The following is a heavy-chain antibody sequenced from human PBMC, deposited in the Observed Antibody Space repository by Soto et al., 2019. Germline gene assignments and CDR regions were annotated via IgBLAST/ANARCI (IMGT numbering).Heavy chain of an antibody. CDR3: ARDGDRCTSTRCSPWPDTHFDL. CDR1: GYTFTNYG. CDR2: ISPYNGNT. V-gene: IGHV1-18*01. J-gene: IGHJ2*01. Sequence: APVKVSCKASGYTFTNYGISWVRQAPGQGLEWMGWISPYNGNTKYPQKLQGRVTMTTDTSTRTSYMELRSLRSDDTAVYFCARDGDRCTSTRCSPWPDTHFDLWGRGTLVTVSS. D-gene: IGHD2-2*01.